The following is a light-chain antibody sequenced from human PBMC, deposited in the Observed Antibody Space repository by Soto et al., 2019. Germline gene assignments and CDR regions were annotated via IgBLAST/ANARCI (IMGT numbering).Light chain of an antibody. V-gene: IGKV3-20*01. CDR3: QQYGSSPT. Sequence: EMVLAQSPGTLSLSPGERATLSCRASQSVTNSFLAWYQQKPGQAPRLLIYGASRRATGIPDRFTGSGSGTDFTLTISRLQPEDLAVYYCQQYGSSPTFGQGTRLEI. J-gene: IGKJ5*01. CDR1: QSVTNSF. CDR2: GAS.